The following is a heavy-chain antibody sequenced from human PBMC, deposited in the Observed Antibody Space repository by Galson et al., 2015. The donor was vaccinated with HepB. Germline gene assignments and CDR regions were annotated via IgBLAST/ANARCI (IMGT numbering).Heavy chain of an antibody. CDR1: GFTFSSYS. J-gene: IGHJ6*02. D-gene: IGHD6-13*01. CDR3: ARDSDDGSSWYWTHYYYYGMDV. V-gene: IGHV3-21*01. Sequence: SLRLSCAASGFTFSSYSMNWVRQAPGKGLEWVSSISSSSSYIYYADSVKGRFTISRDNAKNSLYLQMNSLRAEDTAVYYCARDSDDGSSWYWTHYYYYGMDVWGQGTTVTVSS. CDR2: ISSSSSYI.